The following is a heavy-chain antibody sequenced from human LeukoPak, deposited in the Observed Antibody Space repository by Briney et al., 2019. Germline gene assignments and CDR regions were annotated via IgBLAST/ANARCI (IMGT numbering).Heavy chain of an antibody. CDR3: ARDGYLAPVIAFLDY. Sequence: GGSLRLSCAASGFTFSSYWMHWVRQSPGKGLEWVGQLKGDGSKANYADSVRGRFTISRDNAKNTVYLQLNSLRAEDTAVYYCARDGYLAPVIAFLDYWGQGTPVTVSS. CDR1: GFTFSSYW. CDR2: LKGDGSKA. D-gene: IGHD2-2*03. J-gene: IGHJ4*02. V-gene: IGHV3-74*01.